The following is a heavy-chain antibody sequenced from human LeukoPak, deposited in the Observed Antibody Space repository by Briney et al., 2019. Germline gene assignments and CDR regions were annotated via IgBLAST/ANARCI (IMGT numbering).Heavy chain of an antibody. CDR1: GFTFSHYW. D-gene: IGHD6-19*01. V-gene: IGHV3-7*05. Sequence: GGSLRLSCAASGFTFSHYWMTWVRQAPGKGLEWVANIKEDGSERYYVDSVKGRFTISRDNAKNSVYLQMASLRAEDTAAYYCARTSGGRLAVAVDSWGQGTLVTVSS. CDR3: ARTSGGRLAVAVDS. J-gene: IGHJ4*02. CDR2: IKEDGSER.